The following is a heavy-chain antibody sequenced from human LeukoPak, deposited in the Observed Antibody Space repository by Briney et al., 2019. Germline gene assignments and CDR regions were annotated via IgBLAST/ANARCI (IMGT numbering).Heavy chain of an antibody. CDR3: VRDAVTAY. V-gene: IGHV3-7*01. Sequence: GGSLRLSCAASGFTFSEFWMSWVRQAPGKGLEWLANIKEDGSKKYYVDSVKGRFTISRDNAKNSLFLQMNSLRNEDTAVYYCVRDAVTAYWGQGTLITVSS. CDR1: GFTFSEFW. CDR2: IKEDGSKK. D-gene: IGHD2-21*02. J-gene: IGHJ4*02.